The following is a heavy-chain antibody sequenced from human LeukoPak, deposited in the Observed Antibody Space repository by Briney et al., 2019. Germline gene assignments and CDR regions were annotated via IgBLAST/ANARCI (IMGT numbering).Heavy chain of an antibody. D-gene: IGHD3-3*01. V-gene: IGHV3-30*02. CDR3: AKASFWSGYYPPFDP. J-gene: IGHJ5*02. CDR1: GFTFSSYG. CDR2: IRYDGSNK. Sequence: GGSLRLSCAASGFTFSSYGMHWVRQARGKGLEWVAFIRYDGSNKYYADSVKGRFTISRDNSKNTLYLQMNSLRAEDTAVYYCAKASFWSGYYPPFDPWGQGTLVTVSS.